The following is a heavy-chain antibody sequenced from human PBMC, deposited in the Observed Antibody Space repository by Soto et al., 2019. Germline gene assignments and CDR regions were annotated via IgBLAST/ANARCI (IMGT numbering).Heavy chain of an antibody. J-gene: IGHJ6*02. CDR1: GSGLPGDG. V-gene: IGHV1-18*01. CDR2: ISAYNGNT. D-gene: IGHD2-8*01. Sequence: ASVKGACKGAGSGLPGDGSGWGRQAPEQGLEWMGWISAYNGNTNYAQKLQGRVTMTTDTSTSTAYMELRSLRSDDTAVYYCARVRCTNGVCYPYYYYYGMDVWGQGTTVTVSS. CDR3: ARVRCTNGVCYPYYYYYGMDV.